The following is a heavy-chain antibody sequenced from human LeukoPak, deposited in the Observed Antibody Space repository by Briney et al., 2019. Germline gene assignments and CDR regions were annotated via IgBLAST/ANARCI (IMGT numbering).Heavy chain of an antibody. CDR1: GFTFTDSA. CDR3: ARDPTRYLRYGYFDY. J-gene: IGHJ4*02. Sequence: GESLRLSCAGSGFTFTDSAINWVRQAPGKGLEWVSSIKNIATHSYYAASVKGRFSISRDDAKNSVYLQMHSLGAEDTAIYYCARDPTRYLRYGYFDYWGQGAQVTVSS. CDR2: IKNIATHS. D-gene: IGHD4-17*01. V-gene: IGHV3-21*01.